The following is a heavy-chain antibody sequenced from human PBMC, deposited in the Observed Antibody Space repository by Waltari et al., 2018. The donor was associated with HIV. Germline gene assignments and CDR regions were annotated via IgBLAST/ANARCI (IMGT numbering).Heavy chain of an antibody. J-gene: IGHJ5*01. CDR3: AKGAFDMVVVSALDS. D-gene: IGHD2-21*01. CDR2: ISGSGSTT. CDR1: GFTFSSYA. V-gene: IGHV3-23*01. Sequence: EVQLLESGGGLVQPGGSLRLSCAASGFTFSSYAMSWVRQAPGRVSRWDSSISGSGSTTYSADSVKGRVTVSRDNSENTLYLQINGLRAEDTAVYYCAKGAFDMVVVSALDSWGHGTLVTVSS.